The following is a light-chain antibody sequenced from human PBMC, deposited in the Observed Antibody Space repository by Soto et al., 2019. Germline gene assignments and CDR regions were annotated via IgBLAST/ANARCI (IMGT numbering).Light chain of an antibody. CDR1: QSVSRY. V-gene: IGKV3-11*01. CDR2: DAS. CDR3: QQRSDWPST. J-gene: IGKJ4*01. Sequence: IVMTQSPATLSLSPGERATLSCRASQSVSRYLAWYQQKPGLAPRLLIYDASNRATGIPARFSGSGSGTDFTLTISSLEPEDFAVYYCQQRSDWPSTFGGGTKVEI.